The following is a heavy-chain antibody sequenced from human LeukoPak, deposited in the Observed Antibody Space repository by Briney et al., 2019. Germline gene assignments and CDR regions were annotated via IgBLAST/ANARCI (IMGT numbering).Heavy chain of an antibody. CDR1: GFTFSSYG. J-gene: IGHJ4*02. V-gene: IGHV3-30*18. Sequence: GGSLRLSCAASGFTFSSYGMHWVRQAPGKGLEWVAVISYDGSNKYYADSVKGRFTNSRDNSKNTLYLQMNSLRAEDTAVYYCAKVRGAVAGTSGFDYWGQGTLVTVSS. CDR3: AKVRGAVAGTSGFDY. D-gene: IGHD6-19*01. CDR2: ISYDGSNK.